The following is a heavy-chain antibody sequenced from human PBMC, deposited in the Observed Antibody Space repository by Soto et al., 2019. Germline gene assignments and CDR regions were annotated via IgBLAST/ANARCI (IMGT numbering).Heavy chain of an antibody. CDR1: GFTFRNYD. Sequence: EVQLVESGGGLVQPGGSLRLSCAASGFTFRNYDMHWVRQGTGKGLEWVSGISAAGDPDYADSVEGRFTISRENAQNSFFLQMNSLRVGDTAVYYCARTDRDFYGLDVWDPGTTVIVSS. CDR2: ISAAGDP. V-gene: IGHV3-13*05. CDR3: ARTDRDFYGLDV. J-gene: IGHJ6*02.